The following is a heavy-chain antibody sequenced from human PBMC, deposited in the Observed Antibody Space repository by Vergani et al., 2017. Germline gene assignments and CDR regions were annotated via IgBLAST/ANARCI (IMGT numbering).Heavy chain of an antibody. J-gene: IGHJ5*01. CDR1: GFTLSSHA. CDR3: ARWGNEKRLDS. D-gene: IGHD1-1*01. V-gene: IGHV3-23*01. Sequence: EVQLLQSEGAVVQPGGSLRLSCVASGFTLSSHATSWVRQGHGQGVEWGSSIKNTGESTHYADSVKGRFTISRDNAKNTLYLQMNSLRVEDTAVYYCARWGNEKRLDSWGQGTMVTVAS. CDR2: IKNTGEST.